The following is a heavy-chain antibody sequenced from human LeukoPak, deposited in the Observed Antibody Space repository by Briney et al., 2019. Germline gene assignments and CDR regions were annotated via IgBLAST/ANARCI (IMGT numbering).Heavy chain of an antibody. CDR1: GFTFNNYA. CDR2: IRGSGSNT. D-gene: IGHD3-22*01. Sequence: GGSLRLSCAASGFTFNNYAMSWVRQAPGKGLEWVSVIRGSGSNTYYADSVKGRFTISRDNSKNTLYLQMNSLRAEDTAVYYCAKDISTGYYYFQSWGQGTLVTVSS. CDR3: AKDISTGYYYFQS. J-gene: IGHJ4*02. V-gene: IGHV3-23*01.